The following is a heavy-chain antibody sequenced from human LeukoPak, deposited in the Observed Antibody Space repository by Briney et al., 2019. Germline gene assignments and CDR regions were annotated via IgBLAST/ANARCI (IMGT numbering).Heavy chain of an antibody. D-gene: IGHD4-17*01. CDR1: GGTFNNYA. CDR3: ARAGDGDYVHYYMDV. CDR2: IIPIFARA. J-gene: IGHJ6*03. V-gene: IGHV1-69*06. Sequence: SVKVSCKASGGTFNNYAMSWVRQAPGQGLEWMGGIIPIFARANYAQKFQGRVTITADKSTSTAYMELSSLRSEDTAVYYCARAGDGDYVHYYMDVWGKGTTVTVSS.